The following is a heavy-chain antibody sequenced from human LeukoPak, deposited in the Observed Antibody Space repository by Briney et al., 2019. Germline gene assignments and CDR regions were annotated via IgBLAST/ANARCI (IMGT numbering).Heavy chain of an antibody. CDR2: IRYDGSNK. CDR3: AKVSREASYYYYMDV. V-gene: IGHV3-30*02. Sequence: GGSLRLSCAASGFTFSSYGMHWVRQAPGKGLEWVAFIRYDGSNKYYADSVKGRFTISRDNSKNTLYLQMNSLRAEDTAVYYCAKVSREASYYYYMDVWGKGTTVTVSS. J-gene: IGHJ6*03. CDR1: GFTFSSYG.